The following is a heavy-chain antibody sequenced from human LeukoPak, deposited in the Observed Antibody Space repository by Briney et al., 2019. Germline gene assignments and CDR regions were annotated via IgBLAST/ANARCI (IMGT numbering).Heavy chain of an antibody. CDR1: GYSISSGYY. CDR2: MFHSGST. D-gene: IGHD1-26*01. V-gene: IGHV4-38-2*02. J-gene: IGHJ4*02. CDR3: ARREVVGAHFDY. Sequence: SETLSLTCTVSGYSISSGYYWGWIRQPPGQGLEWIGNMFHSGSTNYNPSLKSRVTISVDTSKNQFSLKLSSVTAADTAVYYCARREVVGAHFDYWGQGTLVTVSS.